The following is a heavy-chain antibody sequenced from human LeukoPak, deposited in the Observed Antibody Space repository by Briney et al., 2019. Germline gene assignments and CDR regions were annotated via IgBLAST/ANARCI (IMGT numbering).Heavy chain of an antibody. CDR3: ATDDVTTGTKTALGY. D-gene: IGHD1-1*01. J-gene: IGHJ4*02. CDR1: EYTFTGYY. CDR2: INPNSGGT. V-gene: IGHV1-2*02. Sequence: ASVKVSCKASEYTFTGYYMHWVRQAPGQGLEWMGWINPNSGGTHYAPKFQGRVTMTRDTSISTAYMELSRLRSDDTAVYYCATDDVTTGTKTALGYWGQGTLVTVSS.